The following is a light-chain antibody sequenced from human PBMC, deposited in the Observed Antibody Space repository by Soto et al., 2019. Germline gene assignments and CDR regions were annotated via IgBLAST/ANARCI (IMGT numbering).Light chain of an antibody. V-gene: IGKV1-12*01. CDR2: AAS. Sequence: DIQMTQSPSSVSASVGDRVTITCRASQGISSWLAWYQQKQGKAPKLLLYAASSLPSGVPSRFNDGGSRTDFTLTISSLQPEDFATFYCHQANSSPLLTFGGGTNVYTK. CDR3: HQANSSPLLT. CDR1: QGISSW. J-gene: IGKJ4*01.